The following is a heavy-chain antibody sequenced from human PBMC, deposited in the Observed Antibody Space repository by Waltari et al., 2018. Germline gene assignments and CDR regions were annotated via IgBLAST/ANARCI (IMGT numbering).Heavy chain of an antibody. D-gene: IGHD4-17*01. CDR3: ASHDYGDYRDAFDI. J-gene: IGHJ3*02. CDR2: IIPSLGIA. V-gene: IGHV1-69*10. Sequence: QVQLVQSGAEVKKPGSSVKVSCKASGGTFSSYAISWVRQAPGQGLEWMGGIIPSLGIANDAQKFQGRVTITADKSTSTAYMELSSLRSEDTAVYYCASHDYGDYRDAFDIWGQGTMVTVSS. CDR1: GGTFSSYA.